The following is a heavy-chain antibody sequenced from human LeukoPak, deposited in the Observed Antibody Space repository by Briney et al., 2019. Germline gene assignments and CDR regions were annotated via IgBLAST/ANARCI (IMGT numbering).Heavy chain of an antibody. V-gene: IGHV4-31*03. CDR2: IYYSGST. J-gene: IGHJ4*02. CDR1: GGSISSGGYY. Sequence: SQTLSLTCTVSGGSISSGGYYWSWIRQHPGKGLEWIGYIYYSGSTYYNPSLKSRVTISVDTSKNQFSLKLSSVTAADTAVYYCARAVAGTGAFDYWGQGTLVTVSS. D-gene: IGHD6-19*01. CDR3: ARAVAGTGAFDY.